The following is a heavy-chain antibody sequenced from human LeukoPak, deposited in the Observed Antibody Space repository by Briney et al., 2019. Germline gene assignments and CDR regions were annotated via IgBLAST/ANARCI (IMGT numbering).Heavy chain of an antibody. CDR2: ISGGTT. D-gene: IGHD6-19*01. V-gene: IGHV3-49*03. Sequence: GGSLRLSCTASGFTFGDYLMSWFRQAPGRGLEWIGFISGGTTEYAASVKGRFTISRDDSTSIAYLQMNSLTTEDTAVYYCSRGSGWLSVYWGQGTLVTVSS. J-gene: IGHJ4*02. CDR3: SRGSGWLSVY. CDR1: GFTFGDYL.